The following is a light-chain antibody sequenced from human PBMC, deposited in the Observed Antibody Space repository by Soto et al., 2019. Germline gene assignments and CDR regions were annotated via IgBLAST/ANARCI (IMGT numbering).Light chain of an antibody. J-gene: IGKJ1*01. CDR2: STS. Sequence: EIVLTQSPGTLSLSPGDRAPLACRASQSLSVSYIAWYQQKPGQAPRLLIYSTSTRAAGIPDRFTGRGSGTHFTLAISRLEPEDFAVYYCHQFGDSPQTFGQGTTVEV. V-gene: IGKV3-20*01. CDR1: QSLSVSY. CDR3: HQFGDSPQT.